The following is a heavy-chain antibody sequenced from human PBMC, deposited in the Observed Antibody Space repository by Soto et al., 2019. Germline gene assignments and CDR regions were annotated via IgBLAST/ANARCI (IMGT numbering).Heavy chain of an antibody. CDR2: ISSSSSTI. CDR3: ARVQLMDY. CDR1: GFTFSSYS. Sequence: GGSLRLSCAASGFTFSSYSMNWVRQAPGKGLEWVSYISSSSSTIYYADSVKGRFTISRDNAKNSLYLQMNSLRAEDTAVYYCARVQLMDYWGRGTLVTVSS. V-gene: IGHV3-48*01. D-gene: IGHD2-2*01. J-gene: IGHJ4*02.